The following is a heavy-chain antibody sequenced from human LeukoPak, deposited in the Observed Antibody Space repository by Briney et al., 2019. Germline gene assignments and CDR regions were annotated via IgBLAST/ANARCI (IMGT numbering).Heavy chain of an antibody. Sequence: PSETLSLTCTVSGGSISSSSYYWSWIRQPPGKGLEWIGYIYYSGSTNYNPSLKSRVIISVDTSKNQFSLKLSSVTAADTAVYYCARADYDMLTGSPWYFDYWGQGTLVTVSS. J-gene: IGHJ4*02. CDR1: GGSISSSSYY. V-gene: IGHV4-61*01. CDR3: ARADYDMLTGSPWYFDY. CDR2: IYYSGST. D-gene: IGHD3-9*01.